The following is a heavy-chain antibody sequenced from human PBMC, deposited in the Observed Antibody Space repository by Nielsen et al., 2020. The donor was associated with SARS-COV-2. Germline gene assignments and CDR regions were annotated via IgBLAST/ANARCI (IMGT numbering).Heavy chain of an antibody. Sequence: ASVQVSCKASGYTFTGYYMHWVRQAPAQGLEWMGRINPNSGGTNYAQKFQGRVTMTRDTSISTAYMELSRLRSDDTAVYYCAREPLGYCSSTSCSGHYYYGMDVWGQGTTVTVSS. CDR2: INPNSGGT. V-gene: IGHV1-2*06. D-gene: IGHD2-2*03. CDR1: GYTFTGYY. J-gene: IGHJ6*02. CDR3: AREPLGYCSSTSCSGHYYYGMDV.